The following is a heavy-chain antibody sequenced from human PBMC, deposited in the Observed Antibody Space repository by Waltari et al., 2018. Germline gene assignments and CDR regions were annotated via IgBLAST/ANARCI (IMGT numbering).Heavy chain of an antibody. D-gene: IGHD3-22*01. J-gene: IGHJ4*02. CDR3: TTHYYDSSGYSDY. Sequence: EVQLVESGGGLVKPGGSLRLSCAASGFTFSTAWMNWVRQAPGKGLEWVGRIKSKTDGGTTDYAAPVKGRFTISRDDSKNTLYLQMNSLKTEDTAVYYCTTHYYDSSGYSDYWGQGTLVTVSS. V-gene: IGHV3-15*07. CDR1: GFTFSTAW. CDR2: IKSKTDGGTT.